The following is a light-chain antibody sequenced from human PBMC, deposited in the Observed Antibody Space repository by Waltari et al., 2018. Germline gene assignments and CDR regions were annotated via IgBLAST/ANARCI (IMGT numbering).Light chain of an antibody. J-gene: IGLJ2*01. V-gene: IGLV3-25*03. Sequence: SYELTQPPSVSVSPGQTARITCSGDALPKQFAFWYQVKPGQAPLLVIYKDRERPSGVSERLSGSSSGTVVTLTISGVQAEDEAGYYCQSADSSGRHMTFGGGTKLTVL. CDR2: KDR. CDR1: ALPKQF. CDR3: QSADSSGRHMT.